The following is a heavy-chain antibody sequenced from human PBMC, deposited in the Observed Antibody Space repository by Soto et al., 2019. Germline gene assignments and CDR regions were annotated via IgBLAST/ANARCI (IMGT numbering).Heavy chain of an antibody. J-gene: IGHJ5*02. CDR2: IIPILGIA. Sequence: QVQLVQSGAEVKKPGSSVKVSCKASGGTFSSYPISWVRQAPGHGLEWMGRIIPILGIANYAQKFQGRVTITADKSTSTAYMELSSLRSEDTAVYYCARDGVALRFLEWARGHNWFDPWGQGTLVTVSS. V-gene: IGHV1-69*04. CDR1: GGTFSSYP. CDR3: ARDGVALRFLEWARGHNWFDP. D-gene: IGHD3-3*01.